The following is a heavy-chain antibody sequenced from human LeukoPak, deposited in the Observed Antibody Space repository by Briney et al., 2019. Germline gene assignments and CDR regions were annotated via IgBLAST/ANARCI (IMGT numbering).Heavy chain of an antibody. J-gene: IGHJ6*03. CDR2: ISSDGSTE. CDR1: GFTFTTYA. Sequence: GGSLRLSCGASGFTFTTYAMHWVRQTPDKGLEWVAAISSDGSTETYADSMKGRFTVSRDNSKNTLYLQMNSLRAEDTAVYYCATSDMRFFEWSLPPGDYYYYYMDVWGEGTTVTISS. V-gene: IGHV3-30*03. D-gene: IGHD3-3*01. CDR3: ATSDMRFFEWSLPPGDYYYYYMDV.